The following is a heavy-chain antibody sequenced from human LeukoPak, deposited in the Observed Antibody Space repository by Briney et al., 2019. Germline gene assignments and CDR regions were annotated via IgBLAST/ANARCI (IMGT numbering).Heavy chain of an antibody. CDR2: IYYSGST. V-gene: IGHV4-59*01. D-gene: IGHD6-13*01. CDR1: GGSFSGYY. Sequence: PSETLSLTCAVYGGSFSGYYWSWIRQPPGKGLEWIGYIYYSGSTNYNPSLKSRVTISVDTSKNQFSLKLSSVTAADTAVYYCARGPASSWDYYYYGMDVWGQGTTVTVSS. CDR3: ARGPASSWDYYYYGMDV. J-gene: IGHJ6*02.